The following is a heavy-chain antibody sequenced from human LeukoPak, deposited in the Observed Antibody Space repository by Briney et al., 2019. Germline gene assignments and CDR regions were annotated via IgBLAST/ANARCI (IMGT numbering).Heavy chain of an antibody. CDR2: ISGGGKST. D-gene: IGHD2-15*01. CDR1: GFTLDYYA. Sequence: GGSLRLSCAASGFTLDYYAMNWVRQAPGRGMEWVSTISGGGKSTYYGDSVKGRFTISRDNSKNTLYLQMNTLRAEGTAVYYCAKDRDCSGDNCWRAFDMWGRGTTVTVSS. CDR3: AKDRDCSGDNCWRAFDM. J-gene: IGHJ3*02. V-gene: IGHV3-23*01.